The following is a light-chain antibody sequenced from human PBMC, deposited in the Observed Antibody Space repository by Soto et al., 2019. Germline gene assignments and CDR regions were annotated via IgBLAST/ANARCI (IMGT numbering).Light chain of an antibody. Sequence: QSALTQPPSASGSPGQSVTISCTGTSSDVGGYNYVSWYQQNPGKAPKLMIYEVSKRPSGVPDRFSGSKSGNTASLTVSGLQTEDEADYYCSSYAGSHVVFGGGTKVTVL. V-gene: IGLV2-8*01. J-gene: IGLJ2*01. CDR1: SSDVGGYNY. CDR3: SSYAGSHVV. CDR2: EVS.